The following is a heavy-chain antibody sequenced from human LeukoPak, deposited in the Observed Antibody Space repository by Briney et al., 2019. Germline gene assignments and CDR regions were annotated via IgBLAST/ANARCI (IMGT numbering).Heavy chain of an antibody. Sequence: PGGCLRLSCAASQFTFSNYAMNWVRQAPGRGLEWVSGISATGDNTYYADSVKGRFTISRDNSKSTLYLQMNSLRVEDTAIYYCAGGYYDILTGLGYWSQGTLVTVSS. J-gene: IGHJ4*02. CDR2: ISATGDNT. CDR1: QFTFSNYA. CDR3: AGGYYDILTGLGY. V-gene: IGHV3-23*01. D-gene: IGHD3-9*01.